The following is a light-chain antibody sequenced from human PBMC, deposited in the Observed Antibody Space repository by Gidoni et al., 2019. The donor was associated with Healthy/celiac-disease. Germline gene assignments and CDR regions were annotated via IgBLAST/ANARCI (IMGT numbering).Light chain of an antibody. Sequence: DIQMTQSPSTLSASVGDRVTITCRASQSISSWLAWYQLKPGKAPKLLLYKASSLESWGPSRFSGSRSGTEVTLTISSLQPDDFATYYCQQYNSYPPWTFGQGTKVEIK. J-gene: IGKJ1*01. V-gene: IGKV1-5*03. CDR2: KAS. CDR3: QQYNSYPPWT. CDR1: QSISSW.